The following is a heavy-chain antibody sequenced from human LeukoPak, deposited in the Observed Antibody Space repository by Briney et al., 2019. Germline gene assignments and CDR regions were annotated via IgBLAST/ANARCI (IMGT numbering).Heavy chain of an antibody. V-gene: IGHV1-2*04. CDR1: GYTFTGYY. J-gene: IGHJ6*02. D-gene: IGHD3-9*01. Sequence: ASVKVSCKASGYTFTGYYMHWVRQAPGQGLEWMGWINPNSGGTNYAQKFQGWVTMTRDTSISTAYMELSRLRSDDTAVYYCARAYYDILTGYPYYYYGMDVWGQGTTVTVSS. CDR2: INPNSGGT. CDR3: ARAYYDILTGYPYYYYGMDV.